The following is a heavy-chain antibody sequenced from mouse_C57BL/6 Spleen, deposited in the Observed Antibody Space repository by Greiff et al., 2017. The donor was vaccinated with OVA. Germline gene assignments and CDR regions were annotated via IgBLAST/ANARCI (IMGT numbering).Heavy chain of an antibody. Sequence: QVQLKESGPELVKPGASVTLSCKASGYTFTSYDINWVKQRPGQGLEWIGWLYPRAGRTTYNEKFKGKATLTVDTSSSTAYMELHSLTSEDSAVYFCARGAYYYVDYWGQGTTLTVSS. CDR1: GYTFTSYD. D-gene: IGHD6-5*01. CDR3: ARGAYYYVDY. J-gene: IGHJ2*01. V-gene: IGHV1-85*01. CDR2: LYPRAGRT.